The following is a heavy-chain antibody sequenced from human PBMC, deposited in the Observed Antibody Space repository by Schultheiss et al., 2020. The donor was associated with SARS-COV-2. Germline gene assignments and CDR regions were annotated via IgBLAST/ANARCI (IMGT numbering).Heavy chain of an antibody. J-gene: IGHJ3*02. CDR3: ARDRGDYAGNTGGAFDI. Sequence: GGSLRLSCAASGFTFSDYYMSWVRQAPGKGLEWVSSISSSSSYIYYADSVKGRFTISRDNAKNTLYLQMNSLRAEDTAVYYCARDRGDYAGNTGGAFDIWGQGTMVTVSS. V-gene: IGHV3-21*01. CDR2: ISSSSSYI. D-gene: IGHD4-23*01. CDR1: GFTFSDYY.